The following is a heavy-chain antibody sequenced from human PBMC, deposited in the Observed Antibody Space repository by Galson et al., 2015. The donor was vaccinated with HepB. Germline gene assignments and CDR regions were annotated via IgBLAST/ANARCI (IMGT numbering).Heavy chain of an antibody. CDR3: ARVGAGSYYVGVDY. J-gene: IGHJ4*02. V-gene: IGHV1-69*13. D-gene: IGHD1-26*01. Sequence: SVKVSCKASGGTFSSYAISWVRPAPGQGLEWMGGIIPIFGTANYAQKFQGRVTITADESTSTAYMELSSLRSEDTAVYYCARVGAGSYYVGVDYWGQGTLVTVSS. CDR1: GGTFSSYA. CDR2: IIPIFGTA.